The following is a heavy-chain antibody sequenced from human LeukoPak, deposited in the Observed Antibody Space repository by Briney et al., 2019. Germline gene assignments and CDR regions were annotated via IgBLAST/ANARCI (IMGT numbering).Heavy chain of an antibody. CDR3: ARDLVTVTKGFDI. CDR1: ADSFSSHY. Sequence: SETLSLTCAVSADSFSSHYWTWIRQPPGKGLEWIGYISYIGSTNYNPSLKGRVTISIDTSKNQFSLKLSSVTAADTAVYYCARDLVTVTKGFDIWGQGTMVSVSS. V-gene: IGHV4-59*11. CDR2: ISYIGST. D-gene: IGHD4-17*01. J-gene: IGHJ3*02.